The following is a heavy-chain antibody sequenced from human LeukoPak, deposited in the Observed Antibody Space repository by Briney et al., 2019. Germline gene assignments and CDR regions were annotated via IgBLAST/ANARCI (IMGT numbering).Heavy chain of an antibody. CDR2: IYYSGST. J-gene: IGHJ4*02. V-gene: IGHV4-59*12. CDR3: ARDERRGRYCSSTSCYSYGFDY. CDR1: GGSISSYY. D-gene: IGHD2-2*02. Sequence: TSETLSLTRTVSGGSISSYYWSWIRQPPGKGLEWIGYIYYSGSTNYNPSLKSRVTISVDTSKNQFSLKLSSVTAADTAVYYCARDERRGRYCSSTSCYSYGFDYWGQGTLVTVSS.